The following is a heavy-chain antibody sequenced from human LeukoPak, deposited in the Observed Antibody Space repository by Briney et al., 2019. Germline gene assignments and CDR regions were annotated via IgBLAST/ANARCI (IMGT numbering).Heavy chain of an antibody. CDR3: ARGTGNYYGS. CDR1: GFTLRDYW. J-gene: IGHJ4*02. Sequence: GGSLRLSCAASGFTLRDYWMHGVRQAPGKGLVWVSRIKSDGGSTSYADSGKGRFTITRDSAKNTLYLQMNSLRAEDTAVYSCARGTGNYYGSWGQGTLVTVSS. CDR2: IKSDGGST. V-gene: IGHV3-74*01. D-gene: IGHD3/OR15-3a*01.